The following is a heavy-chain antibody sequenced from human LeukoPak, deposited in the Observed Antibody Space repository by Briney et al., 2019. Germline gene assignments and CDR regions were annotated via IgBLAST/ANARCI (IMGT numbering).Heavy chain of an antibody. Sequence: PSETLSLTCTVSGGSIGSYYWSWIRQPPGKGLEWIGYIYYSGSTYYNPSLKSRVTISVDTSKNQFSLKLSSVTAADTAVYYCARLEGSSRWSYFDYWGQGTLVTVSS. CDR3: ARLEGSSRWSYFDY. CDR1: GGSIGSYY. V-gene: IGHV4-59*08. CDR2: IYYSGST. J-gene: IGHJ4*02. D-gene: IGHD6-6*01.